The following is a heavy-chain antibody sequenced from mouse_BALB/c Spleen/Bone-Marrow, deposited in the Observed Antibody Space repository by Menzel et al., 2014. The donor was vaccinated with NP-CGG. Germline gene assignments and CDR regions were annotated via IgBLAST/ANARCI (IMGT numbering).Heavy chain of an antibody. V-gene: IGHV5-17*01. CDR2: INSGGNI. CDR1: GFDISDYH. D-gene: IGHD1-1*01. CDR3: ARYSGTTVFDL. Sequence: EESGGRLVTPGTPLTLTCTASGFDISDYHIQWVRQAPGKGLEYIGFINSGGNICYATWAKGRFTISXTSTTVDLKITSPTTEDTATYFCARYSGTTVFDLWGQGTLVTVSS. J-gene: IGHJ2*01.